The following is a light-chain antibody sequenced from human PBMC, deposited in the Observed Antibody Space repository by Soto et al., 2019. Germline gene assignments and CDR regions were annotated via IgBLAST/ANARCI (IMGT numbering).Light chain of an antibody. CDR2: EVN. J-gene: IGLJ1*01. V-gene: IGLV2-8*01. CDR3: SSYAGSNKV. Sequence: HSALTQPPSASGSPGQSVTISCTGTSSDVGGYDYVSWYQQHPDKAPKLMIYEVNKRPSGVPDRFSGSKSGNTASLTVSGLQAEDEADYYCSSYAGSNKVFGTGTKLTVL. CDR1: SSDVGGYDY.